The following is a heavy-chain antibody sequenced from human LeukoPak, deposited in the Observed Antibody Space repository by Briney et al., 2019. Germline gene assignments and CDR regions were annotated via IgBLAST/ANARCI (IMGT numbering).Heavy chain of an antibody. J-gene: IGHJ4*02. D-gene: IGHD3-10*01. Sequence: GASVKVSCKASGGTFSSYAISWVRQAPGQGLEWMGRIIPILGIANYAQKFRGRVTITADKSTSTAYMELSSLGSEDTAVYYCARDFYGSGSSMGYWGQGTLVTVSS. CDR3: ARDFYGSGSSMGY. V-gene: IGHV1-69*04. CDR1: GGTFSSYA. CDR2: IIPILGIA.